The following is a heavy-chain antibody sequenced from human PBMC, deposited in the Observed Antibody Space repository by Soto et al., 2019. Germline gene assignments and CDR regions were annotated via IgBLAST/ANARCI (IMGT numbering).Heavy chain of an antibody. D-gene: IGHD1-26*01. CDR1: GFTFSSYG. J-gene: IGHJ6*02. CDR2: IWYDGSNK. CDR3: AGDEGRLLEDYYYYGMDV. V-gene: IGHV3-33*01. Sequence: GGSLRLSCAASGFTFSSYGMHWVRQAPGKGLEWVAVIWYDGSNKYYADSVKGRFTISRDNSKNTLYLQMNSLRAEDTAVYYCAGDEGRLLEDYYYYGMDVWGQGTTVTVSS.